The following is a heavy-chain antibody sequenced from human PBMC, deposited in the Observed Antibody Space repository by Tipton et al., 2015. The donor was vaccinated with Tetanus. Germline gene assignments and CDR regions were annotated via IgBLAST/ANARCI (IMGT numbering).Heavy chain of an antibody. V-gene: IGHV5-51*01. Sequence: QSGPEVKKPGESLKMSCKGSGYSFTNYWIGWVRQMPGKGLEWMGIIHPGDSDTRYSPSFQGQVTISADKSISTAYLQWSSLKASDGAMYYWARHTSGSYHAPFDYWGQGPLVTVSS. J-gene: IGHJ4*02. CDR1: GYSFTNYW. D-gene: IGHD1-26*01. CDR3: ARHTSGSYHAPFDY. CDR2: IHPGDSDT.